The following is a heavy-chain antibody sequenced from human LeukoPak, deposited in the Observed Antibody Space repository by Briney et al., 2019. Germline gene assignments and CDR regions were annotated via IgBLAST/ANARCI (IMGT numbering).Heavy chain of an antibody. CDR3: ASSESQTKFDY. CDR2: IYPGDSDT. J-gene: IGHJ4*02. V-gene: IGHV5-51*01. CDR1: GYSFTSYW. D-gene: IGHD1/OR15-1a*01. Sequence: GESLKISCKGSGYSFTSYWIGWVRQMPGKGLEWMGIIYPGDSDTRYSPSFQGQVTISADKSISTAFLQWSSLKASDSAMYYCASSESQTKFDYWGQGTLVTVSS.